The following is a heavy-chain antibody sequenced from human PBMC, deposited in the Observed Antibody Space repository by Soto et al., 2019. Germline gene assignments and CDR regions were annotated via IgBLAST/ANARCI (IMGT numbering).Heavy chain of an antibody. V-gene: IGHV3-23*01. CDR2: ISDRGDST. J-gene: IGHJ4*02. Sequence: PGGSLRLSCAASGFTFGSYGMSWVRQAPGKGLEWLSGISDRGDSTNYADSVKGRFTISRDNSKNTLYLQMDSLRAEDTAVYYCAKDGSSSWCVVDYWGQGTLVTVSS. CDR3: AKDGSSSWCVVDY. D-gene: IGHD6-13*01. CDR1: GFTFGSYG.